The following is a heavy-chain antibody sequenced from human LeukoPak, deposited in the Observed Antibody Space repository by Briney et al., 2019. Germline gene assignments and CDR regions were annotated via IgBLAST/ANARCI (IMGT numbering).Heavy chain of an antibody. J-gene: IGHJ4*02. Sequence: PSETLSLTCPVSGGSISSYYWSWIRQPPGKGLEWVGSISYSGSTYYNPSLKSRVTISLDTSKNQFPLKLSSVTAADTAVYYCARHRLRYYYDSSGYFEPFDYWGQGTLVTVSS. CDR3: ARHRLRYYYDSSGYFEPFDY. CDR2: ISYSGST. D-gene: IGHD3-22*01. CDR1: GGSISSYY. V-gene: IGHV4-59*08.